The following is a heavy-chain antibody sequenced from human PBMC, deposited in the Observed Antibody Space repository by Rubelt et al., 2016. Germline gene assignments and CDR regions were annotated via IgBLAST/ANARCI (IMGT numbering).Heavy chain of an antibody. CDR1: GGSISSYY. Sequence: QVQLQESGPGLVKPSETLSLTCTVSGGSISSYYWSWIRQPPGKGLEWIGYIYYSGSTNYNPSLKSRVTISVDTSKNQFSLKLSSVTAADTAVYYCARGNGELVYWGQGTLVTVSS. CDR2: IYYSGST. J-gene: IGHJ4*02. D-gene: IGHD4-17*01. CDR3: ARGNGELVY. V-gene: IGHV4-59*12.